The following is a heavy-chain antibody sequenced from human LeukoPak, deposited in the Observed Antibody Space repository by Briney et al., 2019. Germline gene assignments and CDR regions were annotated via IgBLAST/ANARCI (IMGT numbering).Heavy chain of an antibody. CDR1: SGSIGGYY. Sequence: SETLSLTCTVSSGSIGGYYWSWIRQPPGKGLEWIGYIYYSGSTNYNPSLKSRVTISVDTSKNQFSLKLSSVTAADTAVYYCARGLLVAFDIWGQGTMVTVSS. D-gene: IGHD2-15*01. CDR2: IYYSGST. J-gene: IGHJ3*02. V-gene: IGHV4-59*01. CDR3: ARGLLVAFDI.